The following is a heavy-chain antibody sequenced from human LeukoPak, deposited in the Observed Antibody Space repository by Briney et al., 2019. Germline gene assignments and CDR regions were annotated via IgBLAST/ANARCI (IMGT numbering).Heavy chain of an antibody. J-gene: IGHJ6*02. D-gene: IGHD1-1*01. Sequence: GGSLRLSCAASGFTFSNYAVSWVRQAPGKGLEWVSTISGSGGSTDYADSVKGRFTISRDNSKNTLYLQMNSLRAEDTAVYHCARDNPPLDYYYGMDVWGQGTTVTVSS. V-gene: IGHV3-23*01. CDR1: GFTFSNYA. CDR2: ISGSGGST. CDR3: ARDNPPLDYYYGMDV.